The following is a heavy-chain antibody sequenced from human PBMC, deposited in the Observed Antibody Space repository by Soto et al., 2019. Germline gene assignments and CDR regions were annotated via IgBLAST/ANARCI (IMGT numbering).Heavy chain of an antibody. CDR1: GGSISSGGYY. CDR3: ARHFVAVVIKGWGY. D-gene: IGHD3-22*01. Sequence: SETLSLTCTVSGGSISSGGYYWTWIRQHPGKGLEWIGYNYYSGITYYNPSLKSRVTMSVDTSKNQFSLKLISVTAADTAVYYRARHFVAVVIKGWGYWGQGTLVTVSS. CDR2: NYYSGIT. J-gene: IGHJ4*02. V-gene: IGHV4-39*01.